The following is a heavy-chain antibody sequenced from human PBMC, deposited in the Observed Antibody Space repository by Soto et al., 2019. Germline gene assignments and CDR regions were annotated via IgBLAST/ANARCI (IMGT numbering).Heavy chain of an antibody. CDR3: ARSGHYYYDSSHRGAFDI. CDR2: IIPIFGTA. J-gene: IGHJ3*02. D-gene: IGHD3-22*01. Sequence: GPSVKVSFPAAGGAFRSDAVIWVRQAPGQGLEWMGGIIPIFGTANYAQKFQGRVTITADESTSTAYMELSSLRSEDTAVYYCARSGHYYYDSSHRGAFDIWGQGTMVTVSS. V-gene: IGHV1-69*13. CDR1: GGAFRSDA.